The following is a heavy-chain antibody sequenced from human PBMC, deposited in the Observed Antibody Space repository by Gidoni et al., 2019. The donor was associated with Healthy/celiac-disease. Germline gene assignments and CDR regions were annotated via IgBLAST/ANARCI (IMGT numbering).Heavy chain of an antibody. CDR2: IYYSGST. CDR3: ARIPIVTGGGHYYYYGMDV. V-gene: IGHV4-39*01. Sequence: QLQLQESAPGLVKPSETLSLTCTVSVGSISSSSYYWGWIRQPPVKGLEWIGSIYYSGSTYYNPSIKSRVTISVDTSKNQFSLKLSSVTAADTAVYYCARIPIVTGGGHYYYYGMDVWGQGTTVTVSS. D-gene: IGHD2-15*01. CDR1: VGSISSSSYY. J-gene: IGHJ6*02.